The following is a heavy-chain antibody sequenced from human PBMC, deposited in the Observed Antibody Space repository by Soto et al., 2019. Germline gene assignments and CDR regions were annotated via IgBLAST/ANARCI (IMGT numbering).Heavy chain of an antibody. V-gene: IGHV4-59*08. CDR1: GGSISDIF. CDR3: AKWVSPHRSFDI. D-gene: IGHD1-26*01. CDR2: AHYSRTA. J-gene: IGHJ3*02. Sequence: QVQLQESGPGLVLPSETLSLTCSVTGGSISDIFWNWVRRPPGKGLEWIGYAHYSRTAKYNPSLKSRVTMSLDSPNNQISLRLSSVTAADTAIYYCAKWVSPHRSFDIGGQGTMVTLSS.